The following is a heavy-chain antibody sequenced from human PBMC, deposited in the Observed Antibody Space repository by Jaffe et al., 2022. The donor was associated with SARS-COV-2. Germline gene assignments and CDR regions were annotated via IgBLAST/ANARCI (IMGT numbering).Heavy chain of an antibody. CDR1: GFTFSSYW. CDR3: ARDHGGGNSWNVGLRWYFDL. Sequence: EVQLVESGGGLVQPGGSLRLSCAASGFTFSSYWMSWVRQAPGKGLEWVANIKQDGSEKYYVDSVKGRFTISRDNAKNSLYLQMNSLRAEDTAVYYCARDHGGGNSWNVGLRWYFDLWGRGTLVTVSS. CDR2: IKQDGSEK. D-gene: IGHD2-21*02. J-gene: IGHJ2*01. V-gene: IGHV3-7*01.